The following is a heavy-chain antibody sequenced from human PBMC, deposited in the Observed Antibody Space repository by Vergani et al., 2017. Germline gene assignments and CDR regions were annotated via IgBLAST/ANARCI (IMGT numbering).Heavy chain of an antibody. CDR3: ARNRLNGDSSGYYCDY. J-gene: IGHJ4*02. Sequence: QLQLQESGSGLVKPSQTLSLTCAVSGGSISSGGYSWSWIRQPPGKGLEWIGYIYHSGSTYYNPSLKSRVTISVDGSKNQFSLKLSSVTAADTAVYYCARNRLNGDSSGYYCDYWGQGTLVTVSS. V-gene: IGHV4-30-2*01. D-gene: IGHD3-22*01. CDR2: IYHSGST. CDR1: GGSISSGGYS.